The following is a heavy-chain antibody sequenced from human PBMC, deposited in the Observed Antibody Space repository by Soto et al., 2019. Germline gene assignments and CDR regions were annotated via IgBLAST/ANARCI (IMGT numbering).Heavy chain of an antibody. J-gene: IGHJ5*02. CDR3: ARALYYYGGSGEGPNWFYP. D-gene: IGHD3-22*01. Sequence: ASVKVSCKASGYTFTNFDINWVRQATGQGLEWMGWMNPNSGSTGYAPKFQGRVSMNRNTFISTAYMALSSLRSEDTAVYYCARALYYYGGSGEGPNWFYPWVKGSLVTVSS. V-gene: IGHV1-8*01. CDR1: GYTFTNFD. CDR2: MNPNSGST.